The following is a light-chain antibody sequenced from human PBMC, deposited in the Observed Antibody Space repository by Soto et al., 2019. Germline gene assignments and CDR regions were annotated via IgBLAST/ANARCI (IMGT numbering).Light chain of an antibody. Sequence: DIQMTQSPSTLSASVGDRVTITCRASQSISGTLAWYQQKPGKAPKLLMYAASSLERGVPSRFSGSGSGTEFTLTISSLQPDDFATYYCQQYDTYSRTFVQGTKVDTK. V-gene: IGKV1-5*01. CDR2: AAS. CDR3: QQYDTYSRT. CDR1: QSISGT. J-gene: IGKJ1*01.